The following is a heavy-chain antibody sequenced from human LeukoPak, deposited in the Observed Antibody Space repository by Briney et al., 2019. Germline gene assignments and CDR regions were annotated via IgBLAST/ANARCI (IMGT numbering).Heavy chain of an antibody. D-gene: IGHD1-26*01. CDR3: ARGGYSGTYFFDY. J-gene: IGHJ4*02. Sequence: GRSLRLSCAASGFTFSTYGMHWVRQAPGKGLEWVAVVWYDGTNIHYVDSVKGRFTISRDNSKGTLYLQMNSLTAEDTAVYYCARGGYSGTYFFDYWGQGTPVTVSS. CDR2: VWYDGTNI. V-gene: IGHV3-33*01. CDR1: GFTFSTYG.